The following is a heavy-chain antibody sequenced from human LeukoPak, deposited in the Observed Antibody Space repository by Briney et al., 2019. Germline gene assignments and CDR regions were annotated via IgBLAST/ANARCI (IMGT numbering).Heavy chain of an antibody. J-gene: IGHJ4*02. CDR1: VFAFYDYV. CDR2: ISWRSGSL. CDR3: AKDEVATVGYCTSTTCQGLDY. D-gene: IGHD2-2*01. Sequence: GGSLRLSCAVSVFAFYDYVMLCVRAAPGKGVGWVSGISWRSGSLVYADSVKGRFTISRDNAKNSLYLQMNSLRPEDTALYYCAKDEVATVGYCTSTTCQGLDYWGQGTLVTVSS. V-gene: IGHV3-9*01.